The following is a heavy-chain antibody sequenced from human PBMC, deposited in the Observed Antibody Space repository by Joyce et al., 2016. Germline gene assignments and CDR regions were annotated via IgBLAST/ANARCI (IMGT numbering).Heavy chain of an antibody. Sequence: EVHLVESGGGLVQPGGSLRLSCAASGIIFSSKEMNWFRKAPGKGLEWISTNNSDDSRNHDADAVRGRFTISRDNARNSLYLEMNYLRVEDTAIYYCTTPSCANWGQGSLVTVSS. CDR2: NNSDDSRN. CDR3: TTPSCAN. J-gene: IGHJ4*02. CDR1: GIIFSSKE. V-gene: IGHV3-48*03. D-gene: IGHD2-2*01.